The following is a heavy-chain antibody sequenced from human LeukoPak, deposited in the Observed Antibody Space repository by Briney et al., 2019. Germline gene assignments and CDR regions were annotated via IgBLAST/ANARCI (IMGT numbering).Heavy chain of an antibody. J-gene: IGHJ4*02. CDR1: GFTFSNAW. V-gene: IGHV3-15*01. CDR3: TTDLKGPPTHYDILTGYYTFGY. Sequence: GGSLRLSCAAAGFTFSNAWMSWVRQAPGKGLEWVGRIKSKTDGGTTDYAAPVKGRFTISRDDSKNTLYLQMNSLKTEDTAVYYCTTDLKGPPTHYDILTGYYTFGYWGQGTLVTVSS. CDR2: IKSKTDGGTT. D-gene: IGHD3-9*01.